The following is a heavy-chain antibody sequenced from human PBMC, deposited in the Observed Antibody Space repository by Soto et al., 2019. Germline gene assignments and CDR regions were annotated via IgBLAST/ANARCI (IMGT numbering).Heavy chain of an antibody. V-gene: IGHV4-31*03. Sequence: SETLSLTCTVSGGSISSGGYYWSWIRQHPGKGLEWIGYIYYSGSTYYNPSLKSRVTISVDTSKNQFSLKVRSVTAADTAVYYCARSPSTVTTYGHWFDPWGQGTLVTVSS. CDR2: IYYSGST. J-gene: IGHJ5*02. CDR1: GGSISSGGYY. CDR3: ARSPSTVTTYGHWFDP. D-gene: IGHD4-4*01.